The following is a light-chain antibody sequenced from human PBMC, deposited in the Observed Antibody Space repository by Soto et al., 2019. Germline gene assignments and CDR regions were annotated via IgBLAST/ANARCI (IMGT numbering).Light chain of an antibody. CDR1: QSVSSN. CDR2: GAS. V-gene: IGKV3-15*01. Sequence: EIVMTQSPATLSVSPGERATLSCRASQSVSSNLAWYQQKPGQAPRLPIYGASTRATGIPARFSGSGSGTESTLTISRLQSEDFAVYYCQQYNNWRTFGQGTKVEIK. CDR3: QQYNNWRT. J-gene: IGKJ1*01.